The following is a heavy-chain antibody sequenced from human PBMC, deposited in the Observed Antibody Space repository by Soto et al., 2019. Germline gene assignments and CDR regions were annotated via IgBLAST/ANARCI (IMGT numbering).Heavy chain of an antibody. J-gene: IGHJ6*02. D-gene: IGHD6-13*01. V-gene: IGHV4-34*01. CDR1: GGSFSGYY. Sequence: PSETLSLTCAVYGGSFSGYYWSGIRQPPGKGLEWIGEINHSGSTNYNPSLKSRVTISVDTSKNQFSLKLSSVTAADTAVYYCARGFTGYSSSWYRLFYYYGMDVWGQGTTVT. CDR2: INHSGST. CDR3: ARGFTGYSSSWYRLFYYYGMDV.